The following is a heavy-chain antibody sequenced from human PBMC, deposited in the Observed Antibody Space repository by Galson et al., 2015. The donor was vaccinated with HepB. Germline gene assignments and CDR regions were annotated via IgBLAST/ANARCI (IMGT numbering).Heavy chain of an antibody. D-gene: IGHD2-8*02. CDR3: TKGRHCTGGSCPT. J-gene: IGHJ5*02. CDR2: MRPNSGNT. V-gene: IGHV1-8*01. CDR1: GYTFINSD. Sequence: SVKVSCRASGYTFINSDINWVRQANGQGLEWMGSMRPNSGNTVYVQKFQGRLMMTRNVSINTAYMELNNLTFEDTGIYYCTKGRHCTGGSCPTWGQGTQVTVSS.